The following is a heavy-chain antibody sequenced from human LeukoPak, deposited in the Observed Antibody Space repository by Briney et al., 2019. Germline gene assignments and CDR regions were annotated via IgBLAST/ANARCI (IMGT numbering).Heavy chain of an antibody. D-gene: IGHD6-19*01. CDR1: GGSISSSSYY. CDR2: IKSDGSST. CDR3: ARLGFNNGWYYFDY. J-gene: IGHJ4*02. Sequence: PSETLSLTCTVSGGSISSSSYYWGWIRQPPGKGLVWVSRIKSDGSSTNYADSVKGRFTISRDNAKNTLYLQMNGLRAEDTAVYYCARLGFNNGWYYFDYWGQGTLVTVSS. V-gene: IGHV3-74*01.